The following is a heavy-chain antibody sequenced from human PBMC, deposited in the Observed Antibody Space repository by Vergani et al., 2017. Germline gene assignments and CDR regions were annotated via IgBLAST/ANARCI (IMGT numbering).Heavy chain of an antibody. CDR3: ARGDYGILTGYRY. Sequence: VQLVESGAAVKKSGASVKVSCKTSGYTFSNYYMHWVRQAPGQGLEWMGIINPSGGHTNYAQKFQGRVTMTRDTSTSTVYMELSSLRSEDTAIYYCARGDYGILTGYRYWGQGTLVTVSA. V-gene: IGHV1-46*03. J-gene: IGHJ4*02. CDR1: GYTFSNYY. D-gene: IGHD3-9*01. CDR2: INPSGGHT.